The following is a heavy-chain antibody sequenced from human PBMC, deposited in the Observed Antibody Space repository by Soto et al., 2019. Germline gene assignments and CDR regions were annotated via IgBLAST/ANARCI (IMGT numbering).Heavy chain of an antibody. J-gene: IGHJ4*02. V-gene: IGHV1-69*01. D-gene: IGHD5-18*01. CDR2: IIPIFGTA. Sequence: QVQLVQSGAEVKKPGSSVKVSCKASGGTFSSYAISWVRQAPGQGLEWMGGIIPIFGTANYAQKFQGRVTITADESTSTDYLELSSLRSEDTAVYYCARDHTAATGEVYFDYWGQGTLVTVSS. CDR3: ARDHTAATGEVYFDY. CDR1: GGTFSSYA.